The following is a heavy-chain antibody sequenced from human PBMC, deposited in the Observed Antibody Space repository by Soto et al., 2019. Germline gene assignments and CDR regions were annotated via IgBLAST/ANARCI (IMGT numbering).Heavy chain of an antibody. Sequence: GGSLRLSCAASGFIFSSYSMDWVRQAPGKGLEWVSYISSSSGTIYYADSVKGRFTIYRDNAKNSLYLQMNSLRAEDTAVYYCARDGYFGRFQHWGQGTLVTVSS. D-gene: IGHD3-10*01. J-gene: IGHJ1*01. CDR2: ISSSSGTI. CDR1: GFIFSSYS. V-gene: IGHV3-48*01. CDR3: ARDGYFGRFQH.